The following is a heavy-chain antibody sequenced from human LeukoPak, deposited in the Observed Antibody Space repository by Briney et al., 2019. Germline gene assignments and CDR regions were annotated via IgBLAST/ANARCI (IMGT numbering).Heavy chain of an antibody. D-gene: IGHD1-26*01. J-gene: IGHJ4*02. CDR3: ARGVSGSSNIDY. CDR2: TNHSGST. Sequence: SETLSLTCAVYGGSFSGYYWSWIRQPPGKGLEWIGETNHSGSTNYNPSLKSRVTISVDTSKNQFSLKLSSVTAADTAVYYCARGVSGSSNIDYWGQGTLVTVSS. CDR1: GGSFSGYY. V-gene: IGHV4-34*01.